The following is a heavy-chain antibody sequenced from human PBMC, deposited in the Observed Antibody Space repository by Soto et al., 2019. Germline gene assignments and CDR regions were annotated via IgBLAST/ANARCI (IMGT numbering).Heavy chain of an antibody. Sequence: GGSLRLSCAASGFTFGNYAMNWVRQAPGKGLEWISSISDPGTSTYYANSVKGRFSMSRDNSKNTLFLQMDRLRADDTAVYFCAKSLVTPSDAFDLWGRGTLVTVSS. CDR1: GFTFGNYA. CDR3: AKSLVTPSDAFDL. CDR2: ISDPGTST. D-gene: IGHD2-21*02. V-gene: IGHV3-23*01. J-gene: IGHJ3*01.